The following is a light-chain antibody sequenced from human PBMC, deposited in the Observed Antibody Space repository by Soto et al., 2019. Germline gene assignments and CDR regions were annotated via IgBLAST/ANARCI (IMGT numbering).Light chain of an antibody. J-gene: IGLJ1*01. CDR3: SSYSTMGTYV. CDR2: EVS. CDR1: GSDIGRYDY. Sequence: QSALTQPPSASGSPGQSVTISCTGSGSDIGRYDYVSWYQQHPGKAPKLMVSEVSHRPSGVSNRFSGSKSGNTASLTISGLQAEDEADYYCSSYSTMGTYVFGAGTKVTVL. V-gene: IGLV2-14*01.